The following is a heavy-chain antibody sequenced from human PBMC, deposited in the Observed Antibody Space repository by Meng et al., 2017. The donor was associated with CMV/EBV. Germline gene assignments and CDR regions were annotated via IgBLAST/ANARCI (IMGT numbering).Heavy chain of an antibody. Sequence: EVQGVESGGGLGQPGGSLSLSCAASGFTVSRNYMSWVRQAPGKGLEWVSVIYSGGSTYYADSVKGRFTISRDNSKNTLYLQMNSLRAEDTAVYYCARDHSGPLSHWGQGTLVTVSS. V-gene: IGHV3-66*01. CDR2: IYSGGST. CDR3: ARDHSGPLSH. J-gene: IGHJ4*02. CDR1: GFTVSRNY. D-gene: IGHD1-1*01.